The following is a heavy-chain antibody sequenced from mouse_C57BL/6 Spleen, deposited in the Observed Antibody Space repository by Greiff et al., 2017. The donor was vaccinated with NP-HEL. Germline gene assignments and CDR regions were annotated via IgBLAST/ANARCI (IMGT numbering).Heavy chain of an antibody. Sequence: DVKLVESGGGLVKPGGSLKLSCAASGFTFSSYAMSWVRQTPEKRLEWVATISDGGSYTYYPDNVKGRFTISRDNAKNNLYLQMSHLKSEDTAMYYCAIDDGVTTTWFAYWGQGTLVTVSA. CDR2: ISDGGSYT. CDR1: GFTFSSYA. V-gene: IGHV5-4*01. CDR3: AIDDGVTTTWFAY. J-gene: IGHJ3*01. D-gene: IGHD2-2*01.